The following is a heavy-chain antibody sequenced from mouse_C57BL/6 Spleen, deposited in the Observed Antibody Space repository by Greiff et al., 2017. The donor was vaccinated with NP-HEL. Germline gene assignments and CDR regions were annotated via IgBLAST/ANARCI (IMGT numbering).Heavy chain of an antibody. J-gene: IGHJ3*01. Sequence: QVQLQQSGAELVRPGTSVKLSCKASGYTFTSYWMHWVKQRPGQGLEWIGVIDPSDSYTNSNQKFKGKATLTVDTSSSTAYMQRSSLTSEDSAVDDCARGDGSSSWCAYWGQGTLGTVSA. V-gene: IGHV1-59*01. D-gene: IGHD1-1*01. CDR1: GYTFTSYW. CDR2: IDPSDSYT. CDR3: ARGDGSSSWCAY.